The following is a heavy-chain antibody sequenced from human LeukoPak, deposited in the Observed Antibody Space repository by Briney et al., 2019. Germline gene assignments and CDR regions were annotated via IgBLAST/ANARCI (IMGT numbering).Heavy chain of an antibody. CDR2: ISGSGGTT. CDR3: AKDCTAVTRSYFDY. V-gene: IGHV3-23*01. J-gene: IGHJ4*02. D-gene: IGHD4-17*01. CDR1: GFTSSSYA. Sequence: PGGSLRLSCAASGFTSSSYAMSWVRQAPGKGLEWVSAISGSGGTTYYADSVKSRFTISRDNTKNTLSLQMNGLRAEDTAVYYDAKDCTAVTRSYFDYWGQGTLVTVSS.